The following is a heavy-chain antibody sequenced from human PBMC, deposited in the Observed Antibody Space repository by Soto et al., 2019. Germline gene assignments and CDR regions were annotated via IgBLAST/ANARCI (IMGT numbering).Heavy chain of an antibody. V-gene: IGHV1-2*04. D-gene: IGHD6-19*01. Sequence: ASVKVSCKASGYTFTGYYMHWVRQAPGQGLEWMGWINPNSGGTNYAQKFQGWVTMTRDTSISTAYMELSRLRSDDTAVYYCARDIAVAGYYPISYYYYGMDVWGQGTTVTVSS. CDR2: INPNSGGT. CDR3: ARDIAVAGYYPISYYYYGMDV. J-gene: IGHJ6*02. CDR1: GYTFTGYY.